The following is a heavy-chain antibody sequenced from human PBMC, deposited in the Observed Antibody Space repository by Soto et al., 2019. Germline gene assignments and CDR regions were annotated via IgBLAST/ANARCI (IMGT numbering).Heavy chain of an antibody. V-gene: IGHV4-28*01. CDR1: GYSISSSNW. CDR2: IYYSGTT. Sequence: PSETLSLACAVSGYSISSSNWWGWIRQPPGKGLEWIGYIYYSGTTYYNPSLKSRVTMSVDTSKNQFSLKVSSVTAADTAVYYCARLGGYCSTTSCYGSYGMDVWGQGTTVTVSS. D-gene: IGHD2-2*01. CDR3: ARLGGYCSTTSCYGSYGMDV. J-gene: IGHJ6*02.